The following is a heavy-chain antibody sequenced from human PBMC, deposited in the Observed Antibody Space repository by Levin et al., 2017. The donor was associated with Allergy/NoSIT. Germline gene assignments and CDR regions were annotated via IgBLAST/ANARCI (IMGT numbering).Heavy chain of an antibody. D-gene: IGHD5-12*01. CDR1: GGSISISDYY. Sequence: SCSVSGGSISISDYYWGWIRQPPGKGMEWIGSIYYTGDTYYSPSLKSRVTISIDTSKNLFALKLTSVSATDTAQYYCVRHARGFYVDWGQGILVTVSS. V-gene: IGHV4-39*01. J-gene: IGHJ4*02. CDR2: IYYTGDT. CDR3: VRHARGFYVD.